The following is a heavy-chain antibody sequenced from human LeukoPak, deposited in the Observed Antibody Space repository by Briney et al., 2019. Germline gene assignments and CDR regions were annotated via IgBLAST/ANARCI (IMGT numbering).Heavy chain of an antibody. CDR1: GYDFTKYA. CDR2: MNPNSGNT. Sequence: ASVKVSCKASGYDFTKYAVQWVRQAPGQRLEWMGWMNPNSGNTGYAQKFQGRVTITRNTSISTAYMELSSLRSEDTAVYYCARGLTYSSGWYWDYYYYYYMDVWGKGTTVTISS. V-gene: IGHV1-8*03. J-gene: IGHJ6*03. CDR3: ARGLTYSSGWYWDYYYYYYMDV. D-gene: IGHD6-19*01.